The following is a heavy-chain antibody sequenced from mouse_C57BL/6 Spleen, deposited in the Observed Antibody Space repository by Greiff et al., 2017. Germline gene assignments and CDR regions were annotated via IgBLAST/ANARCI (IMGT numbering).Heavy chain of an antibody. CDR3: AREGLRQGSWFAD. J-gene: IGHJ3*01. CDR2: ISSGSSTI. V-gene: IGHV5-17*01. Sequence: EVKLVESGGGLVKPGGSLKLSCAASGFTFSDYGMHWVRQAPEKGLEWVAYISSGSSTIYYADTVKGRFTISRDNAKNTLFLQMTSLRSEDTAMYYCAREGLRQGSWFADWGQGTLVTVSA. D-gene: IGHD2-4*01. CDR1: GFTFSDYG.